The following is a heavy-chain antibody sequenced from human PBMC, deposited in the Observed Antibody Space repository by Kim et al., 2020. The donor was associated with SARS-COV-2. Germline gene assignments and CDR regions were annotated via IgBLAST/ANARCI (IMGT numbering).Heavy chain of an antibody. J-gene: IGHJ4*02. Sequence: GYSPSFQGQVTISADKSISTAYLQWSSLKASDTAMYYCARHREQLVTDYWGQGTLVTVSS. CDR3: ARHREQLVTDY. V-gene: IGHV5-51*01. D-gene: IGHD6-6*01.